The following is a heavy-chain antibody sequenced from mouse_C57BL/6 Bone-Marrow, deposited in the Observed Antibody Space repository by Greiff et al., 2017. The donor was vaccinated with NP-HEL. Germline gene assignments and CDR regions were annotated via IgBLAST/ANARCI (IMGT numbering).Heavy chain of an antibody. CDR3: ASKNGFDY. CDR2: IDPENGDT. J-gene: IGHJ2*01. V-gene: IGHV14-4*01. D-gene: IGHD1-1*02. CDR1: GFNIKDDY. Sequence: DVKLVESGAELVRPGASVKLSCTASGFNIKDDYMHWVKQRPEQGLEWIGWIDPENGDTEYASKFQGKATITADTSSNTAYLQLSSLTSEDTAVYYCASKNGFDYWGQGTTLTVSS.